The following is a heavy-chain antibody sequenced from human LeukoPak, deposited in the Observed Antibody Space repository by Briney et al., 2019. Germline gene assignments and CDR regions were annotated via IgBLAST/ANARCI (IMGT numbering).Heavy chain of an antibody. CDR2: IKQDGSER. Sequence: PGGSLRLSCTGSGFVYSAFWMSWVRQVPGKGLEWVADIKQDGSERYYVDSVNGRFTISRDNSKNTLYLQMNSLRDEDTAVYYCAKGGGYDGAWFSDYSYYMDVWGKGTTVTISS. V-gene: IGHV3-7*03. CDR3: AKGGGYDGAWFSDYSYYMDV. D-gene: IGHD5-12*01. J-gene: IGHJ6*03. CDR1: GFVYSAFW.